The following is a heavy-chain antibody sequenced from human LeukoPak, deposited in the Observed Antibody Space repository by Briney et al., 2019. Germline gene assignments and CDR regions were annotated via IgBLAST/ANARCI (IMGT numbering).Heavy chain of an antibody. J-gene: IGHJ5*02. D-gene: IGHD5-12*01. CDR2: IWGNGYTT. V-gene: IGHV3-23*01. Sequence: PGGSLRLSCTGSGFTFSRYSINWVRQAPGKGLEWVSVIWGNGYTTYYADSVKGRFTISRDNSKNTVYLQMDSLRAEDTAIYYCAKDREPDDGYDIDPWGQGTLVTVSS. CDR3: AKDREPDDGYDIDP. CDR1: GFTFSRYS.